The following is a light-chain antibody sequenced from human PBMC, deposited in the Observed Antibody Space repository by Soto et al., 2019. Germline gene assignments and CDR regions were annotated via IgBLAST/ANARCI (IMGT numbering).Light chain of an antibody. Sequence: EIVLTQSPGTLSLSPGERATLSCRASQSVSSSYLAWYQQKPSQAPRLLIYGASSRATGIPDRFSGSGSGTDFTLTISRLEPEEFAVYFCQQYGSSPLTFGGGTKVEIK. CDR2: GAS. J-gene: IGKJ4*01. CDR1: QSVSSSY. CDR3: QQYGSSPLT. V-gene: IGKV3-20*01.